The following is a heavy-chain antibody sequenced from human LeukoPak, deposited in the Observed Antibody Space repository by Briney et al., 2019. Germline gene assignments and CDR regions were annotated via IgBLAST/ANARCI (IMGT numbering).Heavy chain of an antibody. CDR2: INPNSGGT. J-gene: IGHJ4*02. CDR3: ARGHDWGRPFDY. Sequence: ASVKVSCKASGYTFTTYYMHWVRQAPGQGLEWMGWINPNSGGTNYAQKFQGRVTMTRDTSITTAYMELSRLRSDDTAVYYCARGHDWGRPFDYWGQGTLVTVSS. V-gene: IGHV1-2*02. CDR1: GYTFTTYY. D-gene: IGHD2-21*01.